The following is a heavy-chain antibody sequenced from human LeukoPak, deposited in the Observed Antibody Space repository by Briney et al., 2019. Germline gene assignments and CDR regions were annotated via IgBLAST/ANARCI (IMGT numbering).Heavy chain of an antibody. D-gene: IGHD6-19*01. CDR1: GFTFSNYA. CDR3: AKHPGYSSGWFYFDY. V-gene: IGHV3-23*01. CDR2: ISDRGGST. J-gene: IGHJ4*02. Sequence: GGSLRLSCAASGFTFSNYAMSWVRQAPGKGLEWVSGISDRGGSTYYTDSVKGRFTISRDNSKNTLYLQMNSLRAEDTAVYYCAKHPGYSSGWFYFDYWGQGTLVTVSS.